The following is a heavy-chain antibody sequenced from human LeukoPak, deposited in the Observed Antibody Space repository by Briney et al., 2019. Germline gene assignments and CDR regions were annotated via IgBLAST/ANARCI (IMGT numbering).Heavy chain of an antibody. CDR1: GFTFSTYW. J-gene: IGHJ4*02. CDR3: ARGPDFWSGYSVS. Sequence: PGGSLRLSCAASGFTFSTYWMHWVRQAPGKGLEWVSSISSSSSYIYYADSVKGRFTISRDNAKNSLYLQMNSLRAEDTAVYYCARGPDFWSGYSVSWGQGTLVTVSS. V-gene: IGHV3-21*01. D-gene: IGHD3-3*01. CDR2: ISSSSSYI.